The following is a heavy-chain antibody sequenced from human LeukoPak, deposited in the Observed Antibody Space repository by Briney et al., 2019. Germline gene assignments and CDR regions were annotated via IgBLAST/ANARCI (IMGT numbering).Heavy chain of an antibody. CDR1: AFTFSSYW. CDR3: ARGSDCSGGSCYSYWYFDL. Sequence: GGSLRLSCAASAFTFSSYWMHWVRQAPGKGLEWVSRINSDGSSTSYAASVKGRFTISRDNAKNTLYLQMNSLRAEDTAMYYCARGSDCSGGSCYSYWYFDLWGRGTLVTVSS. V-gene: IGHV3-74*01. CDR2: INSDGSST. D-gene: IGHD2-15*01. J-gene: IGHJ2*01.